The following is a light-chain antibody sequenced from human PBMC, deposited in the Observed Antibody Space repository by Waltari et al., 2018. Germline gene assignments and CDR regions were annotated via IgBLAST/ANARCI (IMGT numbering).Light chain of an antibody. J-gene: IGKJ4*01. CDR1: QPVGTTY. V-gene: IGKV3-20*01. Sequence: ELVLPQAPGTLSLSPGESAPHPCRASQPVGTTYLAWYQRNPGQAPALHIYGESSRATGIPDMFSGSGSGTDFSLTISSLEPEDFAVYYCQQYDSSPLTFGGGTKVEIK. CDR2: GES. CDR3: QQYDSSPLT.